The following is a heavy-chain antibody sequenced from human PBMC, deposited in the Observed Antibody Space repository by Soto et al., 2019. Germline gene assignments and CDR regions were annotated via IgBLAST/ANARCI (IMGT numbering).Heavy chain of an antibody. V-gene: IGHV4-39*01. CDR3: ARLHFTRYMDG. J-gene: IGHJ6*03. CDR2: INYSGSA. CDR1: GDSISRSSYY. Sequence: SETLSLTCTVSGDSISRSSYYWGWIRQPPGKGLEWIGSINYSGSAYYNPSLQSRVTTSVDTSKNQFSLKVSSVTAADTAVYYCARLHFTRYMDGWGKGATVTVSS.